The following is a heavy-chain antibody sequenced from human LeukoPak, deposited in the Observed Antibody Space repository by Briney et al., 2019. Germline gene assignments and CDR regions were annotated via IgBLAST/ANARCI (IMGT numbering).Heavy chain of an antibody. D-gene: IGHD4-23*01. CDR3: ARDRGNSGSDY. J-gene: IGHJ4*02. CDR2: INSDGNSI. Sequence: GGSLRLPCAASGFTFSGYRMHWVRQGPGKGLVWVSRINSDGNSINYADSVKGRFTISRDNAKNTLYLQMNSLRAEDTAVYYCARDRGNSGSDYWGQGTLVAVSP. CDR1: GFTFSGYR. V-gene: IGHV3-74*01.